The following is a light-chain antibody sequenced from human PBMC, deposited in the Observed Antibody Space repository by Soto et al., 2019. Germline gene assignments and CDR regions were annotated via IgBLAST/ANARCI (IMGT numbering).Light chain of an antibody. CDR3: QQRSNWPSLT. CDR2: DAS. V-gene: IGKV3-11*01. Sequence: EIVLIQSPATLSLSPGERATLSCRASQSVGSYLAWYQHKPGQAPRLLISDASNRATGIPARFSGSGSETDFTLTISRLEPEDSAVYYCQQRSNWPSLTFGGGTKVDIK. J-gene: IGKJ4*01. CDR1: QSVGSY.